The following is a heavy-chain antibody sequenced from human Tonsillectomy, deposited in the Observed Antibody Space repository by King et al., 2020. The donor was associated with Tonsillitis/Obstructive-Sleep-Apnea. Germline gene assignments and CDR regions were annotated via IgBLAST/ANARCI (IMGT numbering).Heavy chain of an antibody. Sequence: QLVQSGGGLVQPGGSLRLSCAASGFTFSSYEMNWVRQAPGKGLEWVSYISSSGSTIYYADSVKGRFTISRDNAKNSLYLQINSLSAEDTAVFYCARQAVTTISNWFDPWGQGTLVTVSS. CDR3: ARQAVTTISNWFDP. J-gene: IGHJ5*02. CDR2: ISSSGSTI. V-gene: IGHV3-48*03. D-gene: IGHD4-11*01. CDR1: GFTFSSYE.